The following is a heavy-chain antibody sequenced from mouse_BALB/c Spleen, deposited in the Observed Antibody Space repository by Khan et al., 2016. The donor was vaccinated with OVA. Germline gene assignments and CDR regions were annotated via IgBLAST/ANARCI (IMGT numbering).Heavy chain of an antibody. CDR1: GFTFSGFG. J-gene: IGHJ2*01. V-gene: IGHV5-17*02. CDR2: ISSGSNTI. Sequence: EVELVESGGGLVQPGGSRKLSCAASGFTFSGFGMHWVRQAPERGLEWVAYISSGSNTIYYEDTVKDRFTISRDNPKNTLFLQMTSLRSEDTAMYFCARTGYYYFDYWGQGTTLTVSS. CDR3: ARTGYYYFDY. D-gene: IGHD2-3*01.